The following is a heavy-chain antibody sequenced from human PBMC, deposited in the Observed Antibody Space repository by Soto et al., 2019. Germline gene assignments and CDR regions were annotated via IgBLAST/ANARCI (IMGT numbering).Heavy chain of an antibody. CDR1: GGTFSSYA. Sequence: QVQLVQSGAEVKKPGSSVKVSCKASGGTFSSYAISWVRQAPGQGLEWMGGIIPIFGTANYAQKFQGRVTITADESTSTAYMGLSSLRSEDTAVYYCARDQRQWLDISRGGDYYFDYWGQGTLVTVSS. V-gene: IGHV1-69*01. CDR3: ARDQRQWLDISRGGDYYFDY. CDR2: IIPIFGTA. J-gene: IGHJ4*02. D-gene: IGHD6-19*01.